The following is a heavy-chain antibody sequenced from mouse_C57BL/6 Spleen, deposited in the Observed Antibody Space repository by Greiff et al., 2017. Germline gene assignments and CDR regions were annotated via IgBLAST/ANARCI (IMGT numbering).Heavy chain of an antibody. Sequence: EVQLVESGGDLVKPGGSLKLSCAASGFTFSSYGMSWVRQTPDKRLEWVATISSGGSYTYYPDSVKGRFTISRDNAKNTLYLQMSSLKSEDTAMYYCARPHYSNYGGYFDVWGTGTTVTVSS. CDR3: ARPHYSNYGGYFDV. CDR2: ISSGGSYT. J-gene: IGHJ1*03. D-gene: IGHD2-5*01. V-gene: IGHV5-6*01. CDR1: GFTFSSYG.